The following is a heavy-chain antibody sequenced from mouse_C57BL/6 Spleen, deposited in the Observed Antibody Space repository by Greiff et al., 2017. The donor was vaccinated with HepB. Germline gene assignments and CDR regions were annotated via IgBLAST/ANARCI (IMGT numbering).Heavy chain of an antibody. CDR1: GFTFTDYY. D-gene: IGHD1-1*01. CDR2: IRNKANGYTT. Sequence: DVMLVESGGGLVQPGGSLSLSCAASGFTFTDYYMSWVRQPPGKALEWLGFIRNKANGYTTEYSASVKGRFTISRDNSQSILYLQMNALRAEDSATYYCARGGGSSPWFAYWGQGTLVTVSA. CDR3: ARGGGSSPWFAY. V-gene: IGHV7-3*01. J-gene: IGHJ3*01.